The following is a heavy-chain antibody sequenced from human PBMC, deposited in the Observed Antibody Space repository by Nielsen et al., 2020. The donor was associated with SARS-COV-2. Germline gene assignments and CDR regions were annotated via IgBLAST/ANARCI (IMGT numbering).Heavy chain of an antibody. D-gene: IGHD1-14*01. J-gene: IGHJ6*02. Sequence: SETLSLTCAVYGGSFSGYYWSWIRQPPGKGLEWIGEINHSGSTTYNPSLKSRVTISVDTSKNQFSLKLSSVTAADTAVYYCARINARSRNQHKYYYYGMDVWGQGTTVTVSS. CDR3: ARINARSRNQHKYYYYGMDV. CDR1: GGSFSGYY. CDR2: INHSGST. V-gene: IGHV4-34*01.